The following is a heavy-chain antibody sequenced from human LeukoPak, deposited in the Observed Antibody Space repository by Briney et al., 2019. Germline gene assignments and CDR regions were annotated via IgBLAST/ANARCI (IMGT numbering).Heavy chain of an antibody. Sequence: ASVKVSCKASGYSFTSYGLNWVRQAPGQGLEWMGWINPNSGGTNYAQKFQGRVTMTRDTSITTAYMEMSRLRSDDTTLYYCARSPHILTGENFDYWGQGTLVTVSS. CDR3: ARSPHILTGENFDY. J-gene: IGHJ4*02. CDR2: INPNSGGT. V-gene: IGHV1-2*02. D-gene: IGHD3-9*01. CDR1: GYSFTSYG.